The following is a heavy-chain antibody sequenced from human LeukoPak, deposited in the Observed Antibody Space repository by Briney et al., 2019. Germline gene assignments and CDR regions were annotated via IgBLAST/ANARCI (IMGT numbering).Heavy chain of an antibody. V-gene: IGHV3-30*04. CDR3: ARDQSYDILTGYCRSGVDY. J-gene: IGHJ4*02. Sequence: GGSLRLSCAASGFTFSSYAMHWVRQAPGKGLEWVAVISYDGSNKYYADSVKGRFTISRDNSKNTLYLQMNSLRAEDTAVYYCARDQSYDILTGYCRSGVDYWGQGTLVTVSS. D-gene: IGHD3-9*01. CDR2: ISYDGSNK. CDR1: GFTFSSYA.